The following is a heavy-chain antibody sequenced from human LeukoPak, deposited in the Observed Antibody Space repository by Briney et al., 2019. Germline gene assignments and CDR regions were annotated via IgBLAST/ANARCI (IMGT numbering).Heavy chain of an antibody. CDR2: ISGSDYST. V-gene: IGHV3-23*01. J-gene: IGHJ4*02. Sequence: GGSLRLSCAASGFTFGVYAMSWVRQAPGKGLEWVSAISGSDYSTYYADSVKGRFTISRDNSENTLYLQMNSLRAEDTAVYYCARDFGELDYWGQGTLVTVSS. CDR3: ARDFGELDY. CDR1: GFTFGVYA. D-gene: IGHD3-3*01.